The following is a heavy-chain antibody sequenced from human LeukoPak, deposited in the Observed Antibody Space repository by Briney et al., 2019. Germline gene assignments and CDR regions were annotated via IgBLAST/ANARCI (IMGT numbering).Heavy chain of an antibody. D-gene: IGHD3-22*01. Sequence: ASVKVSCKASGYTFTSYGISWVRQAPGQGLEWMGWISAYNGNTNYAQKLQGRVTMTTDTSTSTAYMELRSLRSDDTAVYCCARGRNYYDSSGYYLGWGPGTLVTVSS. CDR1: GYTFTSYG. CDR2: ISAYNGNT. CDR3: ARGRNYYDSSGYYLG. V-gene: IGHV1-18*01. J-gene: IGHJ4*02.